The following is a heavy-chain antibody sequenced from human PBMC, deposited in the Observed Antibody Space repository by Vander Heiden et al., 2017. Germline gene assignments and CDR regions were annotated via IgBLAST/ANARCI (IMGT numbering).Heavy chain of an antibody. J-gene: IGHJ4*02. V-gene: IGHV4-34*01. CDR2: INHSGST. Sequence: QVQLQQGGAGLLKPSATLSLTCAVYGGCFSGYYWSWIRQPPGKGLEWIGEINHSGSTNYNPSLKSRVTISVDTSKNQFSLKLSSVTAADTAVYYCAREGANWGQGTLVTVSS. D-gene: IGHD1-26*01. CDR1: GGCFSGYY. CDR3: AREGAN.